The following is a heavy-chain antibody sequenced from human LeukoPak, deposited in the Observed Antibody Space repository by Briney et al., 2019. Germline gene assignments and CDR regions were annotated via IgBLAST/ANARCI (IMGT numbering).Heavy chain of an antibody. V-gene: IGHV3-49*04. Sequence: PGGSLRLSCAASGFTFSYYEMNWVRQAPGKGLEWVASIRSKPYGGKREYDASVRGRFTISRDDSKTIAYLQMNSLKTEDTAVYYCSRESPVWGSSYYYGMDVWGQGTTVTASS. D-gene: IGHD3-16*01. CDR2: IRSKPYGGKR. CDR3: SRESPVWGSSYYYGMDV. J-gene: IGHJ6*02. CDR1: GFTFSYYE.